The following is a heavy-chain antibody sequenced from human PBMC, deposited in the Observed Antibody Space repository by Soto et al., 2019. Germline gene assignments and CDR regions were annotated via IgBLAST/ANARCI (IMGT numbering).Heavy chain of an antibody. Sequence: ASVKVSCKASGYTFTSYGISWVRQAPGQGLEWMGWISAYNGNTNYAQKLQGRVTMTTDTSTSTAYMELRSLRSDDTAVYYCARACGDCGDYEVWFDPWGQGTPGHRLL. CDR1: GYTFTSYG. CDR2: ISAYNGNT. J-gene: IGHJ5*02. V-gene: IGHV1-18*04. D-gene: IGHD4-17*01. CDR3: ARACGDCGDYEVWFDP.